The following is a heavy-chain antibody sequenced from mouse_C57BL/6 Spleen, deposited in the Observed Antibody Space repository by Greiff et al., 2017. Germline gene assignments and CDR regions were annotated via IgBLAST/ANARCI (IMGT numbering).Heavy chain of an antibody. CDR3: VRQGSNYWYFDV. CDR2: IRSKSNNYAT. J-gene: IGHJ1*03. D-gene: IGHD2-5*01. Sequence: EVQLQQSGGGLVQPKGSLKLSCAASGFSFNTYAMNWVRQAPGKGLEWVARIRSKSNNYATYYADSVKDRFTISRDDSESMLYLQMNNLKTEDTAMYYCVRQGSNYWYFDVWGTGTTVTVSS. V-gene: IGHV10-1*01. CDR1: GFSFNTYA.